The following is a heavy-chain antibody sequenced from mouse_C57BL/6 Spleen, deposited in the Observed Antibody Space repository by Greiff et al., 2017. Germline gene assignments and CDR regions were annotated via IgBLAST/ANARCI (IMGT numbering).Heavy chain of an antibody. CDR1: GYSITSGYY. V-gene: IGHV3-6*01. J-gene: IGHJ3*01. CDR2: ISYDGSN. Sequence: DVHLVESGPGLVKPSQSLSLTCSVTGYSITSGYYWNWIRQFPGNKLEWMGYISYDGSNNYNPSLKNRISITRDTSKNQFFLKLNSVTTEDTATYYCAEDQFAYWGQGTLVTVSA. CDR3: AEDQFAY.